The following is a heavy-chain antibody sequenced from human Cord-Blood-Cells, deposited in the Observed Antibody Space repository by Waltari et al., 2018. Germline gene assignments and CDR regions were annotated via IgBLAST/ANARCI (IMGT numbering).Heavy chain of an antibody. D-gene: IGHD7-27*01. V-gene: IGHV1-2*04. J-gene: IGHJ4*02. Sequence: QVQLVQSGAEVKKPGATLNVSYQASGYTFTGFYMLCVRPAPGQGLEWMGWSNTNSGGTNYAQKFQGWVTMTRDTSTSTAYMELSRLSSDVTAVYYCARGPFPTGDYVDYWGQGTLVTVSS. CDR3: ARGPFPTGDYVDY. CDR2: SNTNSGGT. CDR1: GYTFTGFY.